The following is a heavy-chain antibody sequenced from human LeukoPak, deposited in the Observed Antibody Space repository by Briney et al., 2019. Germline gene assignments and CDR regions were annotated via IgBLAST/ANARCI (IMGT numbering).Heavy chain of an antibody. D-gene: IGHD5-12*01. CDR1: GFTFSSYA. J-gene: IGHJ4*02. CDR3: AKGIVATQQSEFDY. V-gene: IGHV3-23*01. CDR2: ISGSGGST. Sequence: GGSLRLSCAASGFTFSSYAMSGVRQAPGKGLEWVSAISGSGGSTYYADSVKGRFTISRDNSKNTLYLQMNSLRAEDTAVYYCAKGIVATQQSEFDYWGQGTLVTVSS.